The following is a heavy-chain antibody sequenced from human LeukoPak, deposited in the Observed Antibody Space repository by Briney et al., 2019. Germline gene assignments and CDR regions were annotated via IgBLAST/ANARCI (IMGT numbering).Heavy chain of an antibody. J-gene: IGHJ5*02. CDR1: GGSISSSSYY. CDR2: IYHSGST. D-gene: IGHD6-13*01. V-gene: IGHV4-39*07. CDR3: ARAYSSSWYFNWFDP. Sequence: SETLSLTCTVSGGSISSSSYYWGWIRQPPGKGLEWIGTIYHSGSTYYNASLESRVTISVDTSKNQFSLKLSSVTAADTAVYYCARAYSSSWYFNWFDPWGQGTLVTVSS.